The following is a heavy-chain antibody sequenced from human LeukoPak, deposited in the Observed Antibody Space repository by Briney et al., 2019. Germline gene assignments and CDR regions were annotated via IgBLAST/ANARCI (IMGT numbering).Heavy chain of an antibody. CDR2: ISASGDVT. Sequence: PGGSLRLSCAASEFTFSKFPMGWVRQAPGRGLEWVSAISASGDVTFHADSVKGRFTISRDNSKNTLYLQMNSLRAEDTAVYYCAKDLDGGSTSCPFDYWGQGTLVTVSS. CDR1: EFTFSKFP. D-gene: IGHD2-2*01. J-gene: IGHJ4*02. CDR3: AKDLDGGSTSCPFDY. V-gene: IGHV3-23*01.